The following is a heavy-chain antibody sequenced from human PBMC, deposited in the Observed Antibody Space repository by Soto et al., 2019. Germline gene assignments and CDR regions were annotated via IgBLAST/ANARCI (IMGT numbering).Heavy chain of an antibody. CDR3: ASSYDTGRYYYGMDV. V-gene: IGHV1-3*05. J-gene: IGHJ6*02. CDR2: INPGNGNT. D-gene: IGHD3-22*01. CDR1: GYTFTSYA. Sequence: QVQLVQSGAEEKKPGASVKVSCKASGYTFTSYAMHWVRQAPGQRLEWMGWINPGNGNTKYSQKFQGRVTISRDTPASTAYMELSSLRSEDTAVYYCASSYDTGRYYYGMDVWGQGTTVTVSS.